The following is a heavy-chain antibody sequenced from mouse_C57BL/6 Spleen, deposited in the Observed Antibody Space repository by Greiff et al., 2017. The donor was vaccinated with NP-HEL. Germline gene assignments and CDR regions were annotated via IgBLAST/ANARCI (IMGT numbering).Heavy chain of an antibody. Sequence: QVQLQQPGAELVKPGASVKVSCKASGYTFTSYWMHWVKQRPGQGLEWIGRIHPSDSDTNYKQKFKGKATLTVDKSSSTAYMQLSSLTSEDSAVYYCATSGLGRDGPHWYFDVWGTGTTVTVSS. CDR3: ATSGLGRDGPHWYFDV. CDR2: IHPSDSDT. J-gene: IGHJ1*03. D-gene: IGHD4-1*01. V-gene: IGHV1-74*01. CDR1: GYTFTSYW.